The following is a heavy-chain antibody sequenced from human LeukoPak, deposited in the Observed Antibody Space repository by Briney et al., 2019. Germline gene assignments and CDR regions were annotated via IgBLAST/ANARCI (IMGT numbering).Heavy chain of an antibody. V-gene: IGHV3-74*01. J-gene: IGHJ2*01. CDR2: INSDGSST. D-gene: IGHD4-23*01. Sequence: GGSLRLSCAASGFTFSSYWMHWVRQATGKGLVWVSRINSDGSSTNYADSVKGRFTISRDNAKNTLYLQMNSLRAEDTAMYYCARGPYGGNPAWSFDLWGRGTLVNVSS. CDR1: GFTFSSYW. CDR3: ARGPYGGNPAWSFDL.